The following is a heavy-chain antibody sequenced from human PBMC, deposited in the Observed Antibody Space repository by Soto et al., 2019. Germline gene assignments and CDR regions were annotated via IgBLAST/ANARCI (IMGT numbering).Heavy chain of an antibody. CDR3: AKDAGAYNGEWDWFDL. Sequence: EVQLLESGGGLVQPGGSLRLSCAASGFTFKNFAVSWVRQAPGKGMEWVSAIGGSGSSANSAESVKGRLTVSRDDSKSTLYLQMSGLRVDDTALYYCAKDAGAYNGEWDWFDLWCQGTLVTVSS. J-gene: IGHJ5*02. D-gene: IGHD3-10*01. CDR1: GFTFKNFA. V-gene: IGHV3-23*01. CDR2: IGGSGSSA.